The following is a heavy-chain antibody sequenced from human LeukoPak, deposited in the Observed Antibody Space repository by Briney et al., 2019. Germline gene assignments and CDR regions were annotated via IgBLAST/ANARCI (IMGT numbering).Heavy chain of an antibody. CDR3: ARGRIAASFDMDV. CDR1: GGSFSGYY. D-gene: IGHD6-6*01. Sequence: PSETLSLTCAVYGGSFSGYYWSWIRQPPGKGLEWIGEINHSGSTNYNPSLKSQVTISVDTSKNQFSLKLSSVTAADTAVYYCARGRIAASFDMDVWGKGTTVTVSS. J-gene: IGHJ6*03. V-gene: IGHV4-34*01. CDR2: INHSGST.